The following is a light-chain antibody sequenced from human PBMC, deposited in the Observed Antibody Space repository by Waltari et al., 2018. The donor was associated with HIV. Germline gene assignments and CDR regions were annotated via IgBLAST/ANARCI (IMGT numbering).Light chain of an antibody. Sequence: QSALTQPASVSGSPGQSITISCTGTSSDVGSYNLVSWYQQHPGKAPKLMIYEGSKRPVGVSNRFSCSKSGSTSSLTISGLQADDEADDYCCSYAGSSTVVFGGGTKLTVL. V-gene: IGLV2-23*01. CDR3: CSYAGSSTVV. J-gene: IGLJ2*01. CDR1: SSDVGSYNL. CDR2: EGS.